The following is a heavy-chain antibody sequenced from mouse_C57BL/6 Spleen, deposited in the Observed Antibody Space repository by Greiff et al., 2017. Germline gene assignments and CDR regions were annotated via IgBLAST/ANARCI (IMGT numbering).Heavy chain of an antibody. CDR1: GYTFTDYN. J-gene: IGHJ2*01. V-gene: IGHV1-22*01. CDR3: ARFGYYVRYFDY. Sequence: VQLQQSGPELVKPGASVKMSCKASGYTFTDYNMHWVKQSHGKSLEWIGYINPNNGGTSYNQKFKGKATLTVNKSSSTAYMELRSLTSEDSAVYYCARFGYYVRYFDYWGQGTTLTVSS. CDR2: INPNNGGT. D-gene: IGHD2-3*01.